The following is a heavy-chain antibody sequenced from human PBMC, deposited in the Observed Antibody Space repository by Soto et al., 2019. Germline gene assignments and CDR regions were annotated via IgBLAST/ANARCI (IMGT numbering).Heavy chain of an antibody. CDR2: ISGSGDST. V-gene: IGHV3-23*01. CDR1: GFTFSSYA. CDR3: AKSCTGGWYSSCFDY. J-gene: IGHJ4*02. D-gene: IGHD6-19*01. Sequence: QPGGSLRLSCAASGFTFSSYAMSWVRQAPGKGLEWVSAISGSGDSTYYADSVKGRFTISRDNSKNTLYLQMNGLRAEDTAVYYCAKSCTGGWYSSCFDYWGQGTLVTVSS.